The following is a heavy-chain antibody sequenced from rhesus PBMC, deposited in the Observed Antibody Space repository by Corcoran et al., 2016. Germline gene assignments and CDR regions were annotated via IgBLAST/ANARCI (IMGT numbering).Heavy chain of an antibody. D-gene: IGHD1-20*01. CDR1: GGSISDYYY. V-gene: IGHV4S9*01. Sequence: QVQLQESGPGLVKPSETLSLTCAVSGGSISDYYYWNWIRQPPGKGLEWIGNIYGNRARTYYNPSLTGRGTISKDTSKNQFFLKLSSVTAADAAVYYCAREGIAGTTVGGLDSWGQGVVVTVSS. CDR3: AREGIAGTTVGGLDS. J-gene: IGHJ6*01. CDR2: IYGNRART.